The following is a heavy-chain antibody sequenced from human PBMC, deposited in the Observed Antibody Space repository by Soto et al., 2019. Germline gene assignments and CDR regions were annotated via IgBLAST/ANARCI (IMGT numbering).Heavy chain of an antibody. D-gene: IGHD1-1*01. Sequence: SETLSLTCTVSGGSISSYYWSWIRQPPGKGLEWIGYIYYSGSTNYNPSLKSRVTISVDTSKNQFSLKLSSVTAADTAVYYCARVQLERLFSVGDAFDIWGQGTMVTVSS. V-gene: IGHV4-59*01. CDR2: IYYSGST. J-gene: IGHJ3*02. CDR3: ARVQLERLFSVGDAFDI. CDR1: GGSISSYY.